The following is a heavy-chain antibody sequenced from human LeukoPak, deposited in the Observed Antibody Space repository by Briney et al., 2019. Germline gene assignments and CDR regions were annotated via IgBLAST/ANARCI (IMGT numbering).Heavy chain of an antibody. V-gene: IGHV4-59*01. CDR3: ARDGETAMDY. J-gene: IGHJ4*02. CDR1: GGSISSYY. D-gene: IGHD5-18*01. CDR2: IYYSGST. Sequence: SETLSLTCTVSGGSISSYYWSWIRQPPGKGLEWIGYIYYSGSTNYNPSLKSRVTISVDTSKNQFSLKLSSVTAADTAVYYCARDGETAMDYWGQGTLVTVSS.